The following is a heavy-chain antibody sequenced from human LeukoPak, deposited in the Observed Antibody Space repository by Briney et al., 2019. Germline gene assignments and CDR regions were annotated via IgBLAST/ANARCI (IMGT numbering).Heavy chain of an antibody. J-gene: IGHJ4*02. Sequence: ASVKVSCKASGYTFTNYYMHWVRQAPGQGLEWMGWINPNSGGTNYAQKFQGRVTMTRDTSISTAYMELSRLRSDDTAVYYCARDIYDILTGPKYYFDYWGQGTLVTVSS. CDR2: INPNSGGT. CDR1: GYTFTNYY. V-gene: IGHV1-2*02. D-gene: IGHD3-9*01. CDR3: ARDIYDILTGPKYYFDY.